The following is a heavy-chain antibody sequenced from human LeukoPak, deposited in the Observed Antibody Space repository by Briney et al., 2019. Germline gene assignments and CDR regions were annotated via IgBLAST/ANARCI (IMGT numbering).Heavy chain of an antibody. CDR3: AAPKRIVGAVGDAFDI. Sequence: ASVKVSCKASGFTFTSSAMQWVRQARGQRLEWIGWIVVGRGNTNYAQKFQERVTITRDMSTSTAYMELSSLRSEDTAVYYCAAPKRIVGAVGDAFDIWGQGTMVTVSS. D-gene: IGHD1-26*01. J-gene: IGHJ3*02. CDR2: IVVGRGNT. CDR1: GFTFTSSA. V-gene: IGHV1-58*02.